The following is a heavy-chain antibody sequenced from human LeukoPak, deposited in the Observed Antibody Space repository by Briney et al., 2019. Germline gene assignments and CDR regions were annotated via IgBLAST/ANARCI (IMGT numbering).Heavy chain of an antibody. CDR1: GYTFTGYY. Sequence: ASVKVSCKASGYTFTGYYMHWVRQAPGQGLEWMGWINPNSGGTNYAQKFQGRVTMTRDTSISTAYMELSRLRSDDTAVYYCARDRANDPRRDCSGGSCYPDYWGQGTLVTVSS. D-gene: IGHD2-15*01. J-gene: IGHJ4*02. CDR3: ARDRANDPRRDCSGGSCYPDY. CDR2: INPNSGGT. V-gene: IGHV1-2*02.